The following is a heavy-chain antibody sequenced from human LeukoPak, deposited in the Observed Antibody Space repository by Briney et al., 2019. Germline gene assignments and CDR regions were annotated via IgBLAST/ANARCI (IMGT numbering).Heavy chain of an antibody. V-gene: IGHV1-3*01. CDR3: ASVYYGSGSPLYY. CDR2: INAGNGNI. J-gene: IGHJ4*02. CDR1: GYTFTSYA. Sequence: ASVKVSCKASGYTFTSYAMHWVRQAPGQRLEWMGWINAGNGNIKYSQKFQGRVTITRDTSASTAYMELSSLRSEDTAVYYCASVYYGSGSPLYYWGQGTLVTVSS. D-gene: IGHD3-10*01.